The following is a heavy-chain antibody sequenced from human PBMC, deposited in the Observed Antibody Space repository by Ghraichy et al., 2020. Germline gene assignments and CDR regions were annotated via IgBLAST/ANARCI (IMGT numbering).Heavy chain of an antibody. Sequence: ESLNISCTVSGYSISSGYYWDWIRQPPGTGLEWIGSIYHSGSTFYNPSLRSRVTISVDTSKNQFSLKLSSVTAADTAVYYCARAERSIAPIGYWGQGTLVTVSS. D-gene: IGHD1-14*01. CDR2: IYHSGST. CDR3: ARAERSIAPIGY. J-gene: IGHJ4*02. V-gene: IGHV4-38-2*02. CDR1: GYSISSGYY.